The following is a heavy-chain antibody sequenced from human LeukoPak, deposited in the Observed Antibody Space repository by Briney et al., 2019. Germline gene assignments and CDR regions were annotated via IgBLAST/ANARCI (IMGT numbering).Heavy chain of an antibody. V-gene: IGHV3-48*04. Sequence: GGSLRLSCVASEFTFSTYSMNWVRQAPGKGLEWISYISSGSNTIYYADSVKGRFTISRDNAKNSLYLQMNSLRAEDMAVYYXARRVGATYYFDWWGQGTLVTVSS. J-gene: IGHJ4*02. CDR3: ARRVGATYYFDW. CDR1: EFTFSTYS. D-gene: IGHD1-26*01. CDR2: ISSGSNTI.